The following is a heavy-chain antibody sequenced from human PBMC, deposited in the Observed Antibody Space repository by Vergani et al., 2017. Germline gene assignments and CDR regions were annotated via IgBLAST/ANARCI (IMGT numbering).Heavy chain of an antibody. J-gene: IGHJ5*02. CDR3: ARGRIRDHAIDP. CDR1: GFTFSSYA. V-gene: IGHV3-48*02. Sequence: EVQLLESGGGLVQPGGSLRLSCAASGFTFSSYAMSWVRQAPGKGLEWVSAISGSSSTIYYADSVKGRFTISRDNAKNSLYLQMNSLRDEDTAVYYCARGRIRDHAIDPWGQGTLVTVSS. CDR2: ISGSSSTI. D-gene: IGHD1-14*01.